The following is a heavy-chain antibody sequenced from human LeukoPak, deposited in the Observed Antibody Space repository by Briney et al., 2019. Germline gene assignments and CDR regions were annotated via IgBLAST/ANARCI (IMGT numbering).Heavy chain of an antibody. Sequence: KPSETLSLTCAVYGGSFSGYYWSWIRQPPGKGLEWIGEINHSGSTNYNPSLKSRVTISVDTSKNQFSLKLSSVTAADTAVYYCARWGHTPGIAVAGMFYYYMDVWGKGTTVTISS. J-gene: IGHJ6*03. CDR1: GGSFSGYY. CDR3: ARWGHTPGIAVAGMFYYYMDV. V-gene: IGHV4-34*01. D-gene: IGHD6-19*01. CDR2: INHSGST.